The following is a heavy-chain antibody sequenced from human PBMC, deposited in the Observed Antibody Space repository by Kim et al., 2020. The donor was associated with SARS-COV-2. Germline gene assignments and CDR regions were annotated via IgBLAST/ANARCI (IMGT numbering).Heavy chain of an antibody. Sequence: GGSLRLSCAASGFTFSSYEMNWVRQAPGKGLEWVSYISSSGSPIYYADSVKGRFTISRDNAKNSLYLQMNSLRAEDTAVYYCASLTTVVIPPYWGQGTLVTVSS. CDR1: GFTFSSYE. D-gene: IGHD4-17*01. V-gene: IGHV3-48*03. J-gene: IGHJ4*02. CDR2: ISSSGSPI. CDR3: ASLTTVVIPPY.